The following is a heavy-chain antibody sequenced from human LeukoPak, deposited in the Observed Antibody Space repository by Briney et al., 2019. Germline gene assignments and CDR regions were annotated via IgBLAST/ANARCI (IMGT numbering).Heavy chain of an antibody. J-gene: IGHJ4*02. CDR1: GYTFTTYW. CDR3: ARRRDLYSGSYYPFDY. Sequence: GESLKISCKASGYTFTTYWIGWVRQMPGKGLEWMGMIYPGDSDTRYSPSLQGQVTISADKSISTAYLQWSSLKASDTAMYYCARRRDLYSGSYYPFDYWGQGTLVTVSS. V-gene: IGHV5-51*01. CDR2: IYPGDSDT. D-gene: IGHD1-26*01.